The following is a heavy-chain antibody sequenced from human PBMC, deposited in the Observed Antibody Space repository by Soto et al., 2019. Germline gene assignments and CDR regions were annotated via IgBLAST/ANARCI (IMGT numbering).Heavy chain of an antibody. Sequence: QVQLQEAGPGLVKPSGTLSLTCAVSGGSISSTNWWTWVRQPPGKGLEWIGEIHHSGTTNYNPSLNSRVTISVDKSKNHFSLNLSSVTAADTAVYYCARHRNWKVDYWGQGTLVTVSS. V-gene: IGHV4-4*02. CDR2: IHHSGTT. CDR1: GGSISSTNW. D-gene: IGHD1-1*01. CDR3: ARHRNWKVDY. J-gene: IGHJ4*02.